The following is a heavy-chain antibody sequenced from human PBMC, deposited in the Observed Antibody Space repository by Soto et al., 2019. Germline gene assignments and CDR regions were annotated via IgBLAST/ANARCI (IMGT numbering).Heavy chain of an antibody. CDR2: ISAYNGNT. CDR1: GYTFTSYG. CDR3: AREVAVAGSLVYFQH. D-gene: IGHD6-19*01. Sequence: ASVKVSCKASGYTFTSYGISWVRQAPGQGLEWMGWISAYNGNTNYAQKLQGRVTMTTDTSTSTAYMELRSLRSDDTAVYYCAREVAVAGSLVYFQHWGQGTMVTVYS. V-gene: IGHV1-18*04. J-gene: IGHJ1*01.